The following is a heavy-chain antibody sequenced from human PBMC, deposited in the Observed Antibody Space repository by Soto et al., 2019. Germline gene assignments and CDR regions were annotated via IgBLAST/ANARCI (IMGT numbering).Heavy chain of an antibody. Sequence: QVQLQESGPGLVKPSQTLSLTCTVSGGSISSGGYYWSWIRQHPGKGLEWIGYIYYSGSTYYNPPLKSRVXXXVXTSKNQFSLQLSSVTAADTAVYYCPRSSTSANYFDYWGQGTLVTVSS. D-gene: IGHD2-2*01. CDR1: GGSISSGGYY. V-gene: IGHV4-31*03. CDR3: PRSSTSANYFDY. CDR2: IYYSGST. J-gene: IGHJ4*02.